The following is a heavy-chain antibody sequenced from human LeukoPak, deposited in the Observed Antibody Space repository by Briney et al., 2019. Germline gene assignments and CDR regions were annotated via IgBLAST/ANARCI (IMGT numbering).Heavy chain of an antibody. J-gene: IGHJ4*02. Sequence: PSETLSLTCAVYGGSFSGYYWSWIRQPAGKGLEWIGRIYTSGSTNYNPSLKSRVTMSVDTSKNQFSLKLSSVTAADTAVYYCARSPGYSSGWAFDYWGQGTLVTVSS. CDR1: GGSFSGYY. V-gene: IGHV4-59*10. D-gene: IGHD6-19*01. CDR2: IYTSGST. CDR3: ARSPGYSSGWAFDY.